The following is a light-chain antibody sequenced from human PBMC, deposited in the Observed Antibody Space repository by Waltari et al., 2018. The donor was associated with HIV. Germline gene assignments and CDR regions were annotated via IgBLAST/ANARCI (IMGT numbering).Light chain of an antibody. CDR3: QSTDISGTLGVV. CDR2: KDN. CDR1: ALPKQY. Sequence: SYELTQPPSVSVSPGQTARITCSGAALPKQYAYWYQQKPGQAPLLVILKDNERPAGSPERFSGSSSGTTVTLTISGVQAEDEADYYCQSTDISGTLGVVFGGGTKLTVL. V-gene: IGLV3-25*03. J-gene: IGLJ2*01.